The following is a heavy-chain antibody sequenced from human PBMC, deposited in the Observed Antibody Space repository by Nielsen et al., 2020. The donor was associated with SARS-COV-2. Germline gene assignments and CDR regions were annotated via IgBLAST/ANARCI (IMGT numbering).Heavy chain of an antibody. CDR3: TKGRGQLWGDY. V-gene: IGHV3-7*03. J-gene: IGHJ4*02. Sequence: GVLKISCAASGFTFSSYWMSWVRQAPGKGLEWVANIKQDGSEKYYVDSVKGRFTISRDNSKNSLYLQMNSLRTEDTALYYCTKGRGQLWGDYWGQRTLVTVSS. CDR2: IKQDGSEK. D-gene: IGHD5-18*01. CDR1: GFTFSSYW.